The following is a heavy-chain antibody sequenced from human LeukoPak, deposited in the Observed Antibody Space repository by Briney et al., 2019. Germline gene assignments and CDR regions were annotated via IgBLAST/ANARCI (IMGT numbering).Heavy chain of an antibody. J-gene: IGHJ4*02. V-gene: IGHV4-38-2*02. CDR1: SNSGYY. CDR3: ARRGSLRTYDY. D-gene: IGHD4-17*01. Sequence: SETLSLTCTVSSNSGYYWGWIRQPPGKGLEWIGSIYHSGSTNYNPSLKSRVTISLDTSKNQFSLKLSSVTAAGTAVYYCARRGSLRTYDYWGQGTLVTVSS. CDR2: IYHSGST.